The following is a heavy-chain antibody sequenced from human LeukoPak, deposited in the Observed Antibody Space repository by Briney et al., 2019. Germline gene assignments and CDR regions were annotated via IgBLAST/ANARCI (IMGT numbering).Heavy chain of an antibody. CDR2: INNQDENT. Sequence: ASVKVSCKASGYTFTSFGFSWVRQAPGQGLEWMGWINNQDENTNYARKFQDRFIMTTDTSTNTARMELRSLRPDDTAVYYCTRDGDGRRWSDMMDSWGQGTLVIVSS. CDR1: GYTFTSFG. J-gene: IGHJ4*02. V-gene: IGHV1-18*01. D-gene: IGHD2-15*01. CDR3: TRDGDGRRWSDMMDS.